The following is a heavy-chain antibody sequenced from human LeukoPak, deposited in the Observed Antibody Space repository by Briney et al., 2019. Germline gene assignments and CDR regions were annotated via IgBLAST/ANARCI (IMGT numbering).Heavy chain of an antibody. D-gene: IGHD5-18*01. CDR2: INHSGST. CDR3: ARHSRRGYSYGSGYYFDY. Sequence: SETLSLTCAVYGGSFSGYYWSWIRQPPGKGLEWIGEINHSGSTNYNPSLKSRVTISVDTSKNQFSLKLSSVTAAGTAVYYCARHSRRGYSYGSGYYFDYWGQGTLVTVSS. CDR1: GGSFSGYY. V-gene: IGHV4-34*01. J-gene: IGHJ4*02.